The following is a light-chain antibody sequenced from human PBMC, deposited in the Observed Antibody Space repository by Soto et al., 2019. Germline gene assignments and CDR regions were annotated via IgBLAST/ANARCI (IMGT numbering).Light chain of an antibody. V-gene: IGKV3-11*01. CDR2: DAS. Sequence: EIVLTQSPATLSLSPGERATLSCRASQSVSSYLAWYQQKPGQAPRLLIYDASNRATGIPARFSGSGSGTDCTLTISSLEPEDFAVYYCQQRSNWLFTFGPGTKGDIK. CDR1: QSVSSY. CDR3: QQRSNWLFT. J-gene: IGKJ3*01.